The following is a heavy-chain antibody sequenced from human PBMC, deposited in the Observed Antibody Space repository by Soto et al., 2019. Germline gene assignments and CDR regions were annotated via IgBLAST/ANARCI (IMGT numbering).Heavy chain of an antibody. CDR3: AKDTGAGPTHLYYGLDV. J-gene: IGHJ6*02. CDR1: GFTFSEHG. D-gene: IGHD3-16*01. V-gene: IGHV3-30*18. Sequence: PGGSLRLSCGASGFTFSEHGMHWVRQAPGRGLEWVAFISYVGGDKYYSDSVRGRFTISRDNPKNTVFLQMSSLGVEDTAVYYCAKDTGAGPTHLYYGLDVRGQGTTVTVSS. CDR2: ISYVGGDK.